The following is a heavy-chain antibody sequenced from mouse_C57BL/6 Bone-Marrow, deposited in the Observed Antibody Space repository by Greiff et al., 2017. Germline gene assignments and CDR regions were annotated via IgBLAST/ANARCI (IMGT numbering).Heavy chain of an antibody. CDR2: IDPESGDT. CDR3: SSFDGNYFDF. CDR1: GFNIKDDY. Sequence: EVQLQQSGAELVRPGASVKLSCTASGFNIKDDYIHWVKQRPEQGLEWIGWIDPESGDTEYDSKFQGKATITSDTSSNTAYLQLSSLTSEDTAVYYCSSFDGNYFDFWGQGTPLTVAS. J-gene: IGHJ2*01. V-gene: IGHV14-4*01. D-gene: IGHD2-3*01.